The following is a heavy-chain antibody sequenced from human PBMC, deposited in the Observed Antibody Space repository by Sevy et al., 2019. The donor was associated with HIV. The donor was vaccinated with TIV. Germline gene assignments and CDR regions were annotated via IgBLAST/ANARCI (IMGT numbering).Heavy chain of an antibody. V-gene: IGHV1-18*01. D-gene: IGHD2-15*01. CDR3: ARAYCSVGRCYSLAY. Sequence: ASVKVSCEASGYTFTSFRITWVRQAPGQGLEWMGWISALNGDTNYAQKVQGRVTMTTDTSTNTAYMELRSLRSEDTAVYYCARAYCSVGRCYSLAYWGQGTLVTVSS. J-gene: IGHJ4*02. CDR1: GYTFTSFR. CDR2: ISALNGDT.